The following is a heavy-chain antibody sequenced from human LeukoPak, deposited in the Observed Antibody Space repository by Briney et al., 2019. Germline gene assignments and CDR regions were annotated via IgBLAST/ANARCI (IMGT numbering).Heavy chain of an antibody. D-gene: IGHD5-12*01. CDR2: MNSNSGNT. CDR1: GYTFTNYD. CDR3: ARGGYSGYDFGGVGLDP. V-gene: IGHV1-8*01. J-gene: IGHJ5*02. Sequence: ASVKVSCKASGYTFTNYDINWVRQAPGEGPEWMGWMNSNSGNTGYAQKFQGRVAMTGNTAISTAYMELSSLKSEDTAVYYCARGGYSGYDFGGVGLDPWGQGTLVTVSS.